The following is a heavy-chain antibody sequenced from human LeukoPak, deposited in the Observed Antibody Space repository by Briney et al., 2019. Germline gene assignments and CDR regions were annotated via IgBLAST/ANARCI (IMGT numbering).Heavy chain of an antibody. V-gene: IGHV3-53*01. D-gene: IGHD3-9*01. J-gene: IGHJ4*02. CDR3: AREISGYYFDY. Sequence: GGSLRLSCAASGFIFSSCAMSWVRQAPGKGLEWVSVIYSGGSTYYADSVKGRFTISRDTSKNTLYLQMNNLRAEDTAIYYCAREISGYYFDYWGQGTLVTVSS. CDR1: GFIFSSCA. CDR2: IYSGGST.